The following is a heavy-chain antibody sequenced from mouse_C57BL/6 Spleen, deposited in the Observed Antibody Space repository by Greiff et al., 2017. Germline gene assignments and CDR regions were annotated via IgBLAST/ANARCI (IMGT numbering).Heavy chain of an antibody. CDR1: GYAFSSYW. J-gene: IGHJ3*01. CDR2: IYPGDGDT. D-gene: IGHD2-12*01. V-gene: IGHV1-80*01. CDR3: ARYHDGGFAY. Sequence: VQLKPSGAELVKPGASVKISRQASGYAFSSYWMNWVKQRPGKGLEWIGQIYPGDGDTNDNGKFKGKATLTADKSSSTTYMQHSSLTSEDSAVYFCARYHDGGFAYWGQGTLVTVSA.